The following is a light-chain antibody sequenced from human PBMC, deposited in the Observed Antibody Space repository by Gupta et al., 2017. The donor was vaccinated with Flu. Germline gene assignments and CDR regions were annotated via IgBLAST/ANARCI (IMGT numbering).Light chain of an antibody. J-gene: IGLJ2*01. CDR2: KND. Sequence: GSIAVNYVQWYQQRPGSSPTTVIYKNDHRPSGVPDRFSGSIDRSSNSASITIAGLENEDEADYVCHSYEGFVVVFGGGTKLTVL. V-gene: IGLV6-57*01. CDR1: GSIAVNY. CDR3: HSYEGFVVV.